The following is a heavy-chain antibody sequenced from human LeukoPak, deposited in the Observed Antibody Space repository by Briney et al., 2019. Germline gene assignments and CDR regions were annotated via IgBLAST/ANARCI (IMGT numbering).Heavy chain of an antibody. CDR2: IFHSGST. D-gene: IGHD1-26*01. V-gene: IGHV4-4*01. CDR1: GGSISSSNW. CDR3: ARGGNKWELDIWFDP. Sequence: KPSGTLSLTCAASGGSISSSNWWSWVRQPPGKGLEWIGEIFHSGSTNYNPSLKSRVTISVDKSKNQFSLKLNSVTAADTAVYCCARGGNKWELDIWFDPWGQGTLVIVSS. J-gene: IGHJ5*02.